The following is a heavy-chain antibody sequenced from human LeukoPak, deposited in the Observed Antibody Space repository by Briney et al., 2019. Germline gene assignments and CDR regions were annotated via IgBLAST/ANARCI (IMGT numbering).Heavy chain of an antibody. CDR3: ARDSRRAFEI. CDR2: VKSDGTST. J-gene: IGHJ3*02. Sequence: GGSLRLSCAASGFTFSGYWMNWARQAPGKGLVWVSCVKSDGTSTFYADSVKGRFTISRDNANNTLYLQMNSLRAEDTAVYYCARDSRRAFEIWGQGTMVTVSS. V-gene: IGHV3-74*01. CDR1: GFTFSGYW.